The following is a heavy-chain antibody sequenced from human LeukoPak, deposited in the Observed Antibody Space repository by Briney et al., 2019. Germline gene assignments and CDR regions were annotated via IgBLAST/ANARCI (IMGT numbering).Heavy chain of an antibody. Sequence: GGSLRLSCAASGFTFSSSAMSWVRQVPGKGLEWVSGISASGGSTYYADSVRGRFTISRDNSKNTLYVQMNSLRAEDTAVYYCAKGRTSGPYDAFDIWGQGTMVTVSS. CDR3: AKGRTSGPYDAFDI. CDR2: ISASGGST. D-gene: IGHD1-26*01. V-gene: IGHV3-23*01. J-gene: IGHJ3*02. CDR1: GFTFSSSA.